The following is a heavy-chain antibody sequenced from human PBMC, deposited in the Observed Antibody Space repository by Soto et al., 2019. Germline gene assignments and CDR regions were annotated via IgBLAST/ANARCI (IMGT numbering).Heavy chain of an antibody. D-gene: IGHD2-15*01. CDR2: IDPSDSYT. CDR1: GYSFTSYW. V-gene: IGHV5-10-1*01. J-gene: IGHJ4*02. CDR3: TTERYCSGGSCYQLDY. Sequence: GESLKISCKGSGYSFTSYWISWVRQMPGKGLEWMGRIDPSDSYTNYSPSFQGHVTISADKSISTAYLQWSSLKTEDTAVYYCTTERYCSGGSCYQLDYWGQGTLVTVSS.